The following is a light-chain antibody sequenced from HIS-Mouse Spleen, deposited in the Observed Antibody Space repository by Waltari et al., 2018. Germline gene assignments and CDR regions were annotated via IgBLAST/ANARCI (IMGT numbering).Light chain of an antibody. CDR1: QGMSSY. Sequence: DIQLTQSPSFLSASVGDRVTITCRASQGMSSYLAWYQQKPGKDPKLLIYAASTLQSGVPSRFSGSGSGTEFTLTISSLQPEDFATYYCQQLNSYPPTFGQGTKVEIK. CDR2: AAS. V-gene: IGKV1-9*01. J-gene: IGKJ1*01. CDR3: QQLNSYPPT.